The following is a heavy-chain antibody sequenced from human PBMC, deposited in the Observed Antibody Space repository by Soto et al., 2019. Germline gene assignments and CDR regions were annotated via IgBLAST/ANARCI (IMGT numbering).Heavy chain of an antibody. CDR1: GGSISSGGYS. Sequence: PSETLSLTCAVSGGSISSGGYSWSWIRQPPGKGLEWIGYIYHSGSTYYNPSLKSRVTISVDRSKNQFSLKLSSVTAADTAVYYCARGYSGYDAALDYWGQGTLVTVSS. D-gene: IGHD5-12*01. CDR3: ARGYSGYDAALDY. V-gene: IGHV4-30-2*01. CDR2: IYHSGST. J-gene: IGHJ4*01.